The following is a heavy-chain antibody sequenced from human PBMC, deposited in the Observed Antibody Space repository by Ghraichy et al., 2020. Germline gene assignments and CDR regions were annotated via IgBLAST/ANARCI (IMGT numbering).Heavy chain of an antibody. CDR1: GASIRSPDYF. D-gene: IGHD6-19*01. J-gene: IGHJ6*02. Sequence: SQTLSLTCTVSGASIRSPDYFWGWVRQPAGKGLEWVGSAFYSGTDYYNPSLKSRVAVSVETSKNQFSLKLTSVTAADSGLYFCTRHSSGTLQWYYRGVDVWGQGTTVIVSS. CDR3: TRHSSGTLQWYYRGVDV. V-gene: IGHV4-39*01. CDR2: AFYSGTD.